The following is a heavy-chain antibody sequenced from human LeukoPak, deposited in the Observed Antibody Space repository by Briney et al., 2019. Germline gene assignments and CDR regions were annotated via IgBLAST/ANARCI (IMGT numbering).Heavy chain of an antibody. CDR2: IYTSGST. CDR1: GGSISSYY. V-gene: IGHV4-4*07. J-gene: IGHJ6*03. Sequence: SETLSLTCTVSGGSISSYYWSWIRQPAGKGLEWIGRIYTSGSTNYNPSLKSRVTMSVDTSKNQFSLKLSSVTAADTAVYYCARDYSTVTTWGYYYYMDVWGKGTTVTVSS. CDR3: ARDYSTVTTWGYYYYMDV. D-gene: IGHD4-17*01.